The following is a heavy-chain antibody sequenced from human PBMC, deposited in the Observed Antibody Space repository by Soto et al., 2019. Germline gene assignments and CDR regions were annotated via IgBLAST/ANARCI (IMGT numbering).Heavy chain of an antibody. CDR2: IYYSGST. V-gene: IGHV4-30-4*02. J-gene: IGHJ4*02. CDR1: DGSISSGDYF. CDR3: ARVSYDYDSSGDYYY. Sequence: PSDTLSLTCTVSDGSISSGDYFWSWIRQPPGKGLEWIGYIYYSGSTYYNPSLKSRVTISVDTSKNQFSLKLSSVTAADTAVYYCARVSYDYDSSGDYYYWGQGTLVPISS. D-gene: IGHD3-22*01.